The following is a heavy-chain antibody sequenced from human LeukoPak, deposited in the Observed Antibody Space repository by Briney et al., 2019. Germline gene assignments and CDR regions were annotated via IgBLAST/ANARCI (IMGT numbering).Heavy chain of an antibody. D-gene: IGHD4-23*01. V-gene: IGHV3-53*01. Sequence: GSLRLFCVASGVTVSSSYMSWVRQAPGKGLECVSIIYAGGTTYYADSVKGRFTISRDNSNNTLYLQMNSLRAEDTAVYYCARVGDGGAKDWCQGTLVTVSS. J-gene: IGHJ4*02. CDR2: IYAGGTT. CDR3: ARVGDGGAKD. CDR1: GVTVSSSY.